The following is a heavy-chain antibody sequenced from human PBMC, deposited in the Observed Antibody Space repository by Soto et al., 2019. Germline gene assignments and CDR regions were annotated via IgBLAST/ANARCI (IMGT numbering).Heavy chain of an antibody. CDR3: ARSKDYGDYGY. CDR1: GGSISSYY. D-gene: IGHD4-17*01. CDR2: IYYSGST. V-gene: IGHV4-59*08. J-gene: IGHJ4*02. Sequence: PSETLSLTCTVSGGSISSYYWSWIRQPPGKGLEWIGYIYYSGSTNYNPSLKSRVTISVDTSKNQFSLKLSSVTAADTAVYYCARSKDYGDYGYWGQGTLVTVSS.